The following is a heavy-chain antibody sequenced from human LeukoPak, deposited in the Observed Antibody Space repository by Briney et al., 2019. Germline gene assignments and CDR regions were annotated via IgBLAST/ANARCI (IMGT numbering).Heavy chain of an antibody. V-gene: IGHV3-33*01. CDR3: ARSANSGTKLGPVYY. CDR1: GFTFSSYG. D-gene: IGHD1-26*01. J-gene: IGHJ4*02. Sequence: GGSLRLSCAASGFTFSSYGMHWVRQAPGKGLEWVAVIWYDGSNKYYADSVKGRFTIPRDNSKNTLYLQMNSLRAEDTAVYYCARSANSGTKLGPVYYWGQGTLVTVSS. CDR2: IWYDGSNK.